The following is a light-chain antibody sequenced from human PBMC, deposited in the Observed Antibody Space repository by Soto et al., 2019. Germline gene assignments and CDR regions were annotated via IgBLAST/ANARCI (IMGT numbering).Light chain of an antibody. J-gene: IGKJ2*01. CDR2: AAS. CDR3: QQSYTTPVYS. CDR1: QNIIFY. V-gene: IGKV1-39*01. Sequence: DIQMTQSPSSLSASVGDRVTITCRARQNIIFYFNWYQHKPGKAPKLLIYAASNLQSGVPSRFSGSGSGTDFTLTISSLQPEDFATYFCQQSYTTPVYSFGQGTKLDIK.